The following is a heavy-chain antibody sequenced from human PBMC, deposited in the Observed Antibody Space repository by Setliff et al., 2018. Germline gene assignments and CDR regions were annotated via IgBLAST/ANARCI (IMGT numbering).Heavy chain of an antibody. D-gene: IGHD6-19*01. Sequence: SETLSLTCTVSGDSISSGDYYRSWIRQSPGKGLEWIGHIYYRGSTYYNPSLRSRLAMSIDTSNNQFSLKLSSVTAADTAVYYCARERKSGWFVRFYDSWGQGTLVTVSS. CDR1: GDSISSGDYY. V-gene: IGHV4-30-4*08. CDR3: ARERKSGWFVRFYDS. J-gene: IGHJ4*02. CDR2: IYYRGST.